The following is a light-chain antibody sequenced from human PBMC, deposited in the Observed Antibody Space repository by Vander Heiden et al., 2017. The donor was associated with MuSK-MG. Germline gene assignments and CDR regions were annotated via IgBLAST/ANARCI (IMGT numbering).Light chain of an antibody. CDR3: QQYKNWTQGYT. V-gene: IGKV3-15*01. CDR2: GAS. J-gene: IGKJ2*01. Sequence: EIVMTPSPATLSVSPGDSATLPCRASQSVSSNLAWYQQKPGQAPRPLIYGASTSATGIPARFSGSGCGTEFTLTIGSLQSEDFEVYTCQQYKNWTQGYTFGQGTKLEIK. CDR1: QSVSSN.